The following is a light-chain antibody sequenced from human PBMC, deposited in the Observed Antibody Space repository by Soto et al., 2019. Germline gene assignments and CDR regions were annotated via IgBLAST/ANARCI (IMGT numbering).Light chain of an antibody. CDR3: QQYGSSPYT. J-gene: IGKJ2*01. Sequence: EIVLTQSPGTLSLSPGERATLSCRASQSVSSSFLAWYQHKPGQASRLLIYAASSRATGIPDRFSGSGSGTDFTLTISRLEPEDFAVYYCQQYGSSPYTFGQGTKLEIK. V-gene: IGKV3-20*01. CDR1: QSVSSSF. CDR2: AAS.